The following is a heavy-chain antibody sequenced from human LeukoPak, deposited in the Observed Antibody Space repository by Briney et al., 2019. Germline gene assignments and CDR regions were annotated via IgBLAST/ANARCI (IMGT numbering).Heavy chain of an antibody. Sequence: QAGGSLRLSCAASGFIFRSHGMHWVRQAPGKGLEWMTLISFDGTNEDYADSVKGRFTISRDNSKNTIYLQMNSLTTEDTAVYYCARGARELDYWGRGTLVTVSS. CDR1: GFIFRSHG. CDR2: ISFDGTNE. V-gene: IGHV3-30*03. D-gene: IGHD1-1*01. CDR3: ARGARELDY. J-gene: IGHJ4*02.